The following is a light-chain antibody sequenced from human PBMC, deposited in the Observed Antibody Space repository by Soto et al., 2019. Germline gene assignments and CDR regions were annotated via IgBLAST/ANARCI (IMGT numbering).Light chain of an antibody. V-gene: IGKV1-39*01. J-gene: IGKJ3*01. CDR1: QTIIRY. CDR2: AAS. Sequence: DIQMTQSPSSLSAFVGDRVTITCRASQTIIRYLNWYQQKPGRAPNLLIYAASSLHSGVPSRFSGSGSGTEFTLTITSLQPEDFATYYCQQSYSTLFTFGPGTKVEIK. CDR3: QQSYSTLFT.